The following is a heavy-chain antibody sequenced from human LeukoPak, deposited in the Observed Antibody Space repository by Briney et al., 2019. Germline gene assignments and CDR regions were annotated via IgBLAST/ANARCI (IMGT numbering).Heavy chain of an antibody. Sequence: PGGSLRLPCAASGFTFSSYGMHWVRQAPGKGLEWVAFIRYDGSIRYYIDSVKGRFTISRDNSKNTLYLQMNSLRAEDTAVYYCARPTGILTNPDTHYWGQGTLVTVSS. CDR1: GFTFSSYG. CDR3: ARPTGILTNPDTHY. V-gene: IGHV3-30*02. D-gene: IGHD3-9*01. J-gene: IGHJ4*02. CDR2: IRYDGSIR.